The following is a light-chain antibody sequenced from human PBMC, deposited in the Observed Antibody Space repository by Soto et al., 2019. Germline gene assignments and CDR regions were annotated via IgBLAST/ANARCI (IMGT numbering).Light chain of an antibody. V-gene: IGKV3-20*01. Sequence: EIVLTQSPGTLSLSPGEGATLSCRASQSVTGSYLACYQQKPGQAPRLLIYGATTSAAGISDRFSGRGSWTDFTLTISRLEPDDFAVYCCKQYGSPPPTFGQGTKVDMK. CDR1: QSVTGSY. CDR3: KQYGSPPPT. CDR2: GAT. J-gene: IGKJ1*01.